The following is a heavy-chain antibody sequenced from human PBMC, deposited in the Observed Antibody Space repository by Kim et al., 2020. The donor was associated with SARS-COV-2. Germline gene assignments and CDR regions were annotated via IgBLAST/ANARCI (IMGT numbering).Heavy chain of an antibody. J-gene: IGHJ3*02. V-gene: IGHV4-39*01. CDR2: IYYSGST. D-gene: IGHD6-6*01. CDR3: ASTLLIAARPRLTDAFDI. CDR1: GGSISSSSYY. Sequence: SETMSLTCTVSGGSISSSSYYWGWIRQPPGKGLEWIGSIYYSGSTYYNPSLKSRVTISVDTSKNQFSLKLSSVTAADTAVYYCASTLLIAARPRLTDAFDIWGQGTMVTVSS.